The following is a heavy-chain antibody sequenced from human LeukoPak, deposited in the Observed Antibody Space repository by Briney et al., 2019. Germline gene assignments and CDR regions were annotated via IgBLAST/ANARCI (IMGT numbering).Heavy chain of an antibody. D-gene: IGHD3-3*02. Sequence: SETLSLTCTVSGGSISSYYWNWIRQSPGKGLEWIGHIYNSGRTNYNPSLKSRVTISVDTSKNHFSLKLSSVTAADTAVYYCARGGLPIFYYYMDVWGKGTTVTVSS. J-gene: IGHJ6*03. CDR3: ARGGLPIFYYYMDV. CDR2: IYNSGRT. V-gene: IGHV4-59*01. CDR1: GGSISSYY.